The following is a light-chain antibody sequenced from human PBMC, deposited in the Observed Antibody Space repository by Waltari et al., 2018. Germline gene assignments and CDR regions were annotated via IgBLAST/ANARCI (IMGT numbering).Light chain of an antibody. Sequence: QSVLTQPPSASGTPGQRVTISCSGSSSTIGSNTVNWYQQLPGTAPKLLIYSNNQRPSWSPDLFSGSKSGTAASLAISGLQSEDEADYYCAAWDDSLNGYVFGTGTKVTVL. CDR1: SSTIGSNT. J-gene: IGLJ1*01. CDR3: AAWDDSLNGYV. CDR2: SNN. V-gene: IGLV1-44*01.